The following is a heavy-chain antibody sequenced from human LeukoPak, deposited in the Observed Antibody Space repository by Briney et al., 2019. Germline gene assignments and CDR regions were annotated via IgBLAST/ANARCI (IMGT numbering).Heavy chain of an antibody. J-gene: IGHJ5*02. D-gene: IGHD6-13*01. V-gene: IGHV4-4*07. Sequence: SETLSLTCSVSGGSITTYYWSWIRQPAGQGLEYIGRIYTSGSTNYNPSLKSRVTISVDTSKNQFSLKLSSVTAADTAVYYCASTRSSWSSTSWFDPWGQGTLVTVSS. CDR3: ASTRSSWSSTSWFDP. CDR1: GGSITTYY. CDR2: IYTSGST.